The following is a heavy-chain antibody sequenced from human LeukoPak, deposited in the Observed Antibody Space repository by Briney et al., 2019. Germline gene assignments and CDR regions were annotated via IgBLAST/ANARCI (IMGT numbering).Heavy chain of an antibody. V-gene: IGHV1-2*02. CDR1: GYTFTGYY. D-gene: IGHD6-6*01. CDR3: ARTNRELVTGFDY. Sequence: ASVKVSCKASGYTFTGYYMHWVRQAPGQGLEWMGWINPNSGGTNYAQKFQGRVTMTRDTSISTAYMELSRLRSDDTAVYYCARTNRELVTGFDYWGQGTLVTVSS. J-gene: IGHJ4*02. CDR2: INPNSGGT.